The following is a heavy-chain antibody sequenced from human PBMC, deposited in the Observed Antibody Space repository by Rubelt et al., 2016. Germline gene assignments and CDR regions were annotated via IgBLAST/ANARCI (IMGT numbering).Heavy chain of an antibody. D-gene: IGHD1-26*01. V-gene: IGHV4-59*08. Sequence: VQLQESGPGLVKPSETLSLTCTVSGGSISSYYWSWIRQPPGKGLEWIGYIYYSGSTNYNPSLKSRVTISVDTSKNQFSLKLSSVTAADTAVYYCASPRGSGGPTSGGYWYFDLWGRGTLVTVSS. CDR1: GGSISSYY. CDR3: ASPRGSGGPTSGGYWYFDL. J-gene: IGHJ2*01. CDR2: IYYSGST.